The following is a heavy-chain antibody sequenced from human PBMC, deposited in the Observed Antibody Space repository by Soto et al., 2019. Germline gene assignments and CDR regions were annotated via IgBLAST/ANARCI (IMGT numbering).Heavy chain of an antibody. Sequence: SETLSLTCTVSGGSISGYYWNWIRQSPGKGLEWIGLIYYNGNTNYNPSLKSRVTMTVDTSKNQFSLRLTSLTAADTAVYYCTRSEQWRRNVIDFWGQGSSVTGSS. CDR1: GGSISGYY. J-gene: IGHJ6*02. V-gene: IGHV4-59*01. CDR3: TRSEQWRRNVIDF. D-gene: IGHD6-19*01. CDR2: IYYNGNT.